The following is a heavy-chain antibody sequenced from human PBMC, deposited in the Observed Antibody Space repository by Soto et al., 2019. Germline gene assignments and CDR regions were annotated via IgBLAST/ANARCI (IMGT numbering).Heavy chain of an antibody. CDR3: ARVGWLGKGYYGMDV. CDR1: GFTFSSYG. Sequence: GGSLRLSCAASGFTFSSYGMHWVRQAPGKGLEWVAVIWYDGSNKYYADSVKGRFTISRDNSKNTLYLQMNSLRAEDTAVYYCARVGWLGKGYYGMDVWGQGTTVTVSS. J-gene: IGHJ6*02. V-gene: IGHV3-33*01. D-gene: IGHD6-19*01. CDR2: IWYDGSNK.